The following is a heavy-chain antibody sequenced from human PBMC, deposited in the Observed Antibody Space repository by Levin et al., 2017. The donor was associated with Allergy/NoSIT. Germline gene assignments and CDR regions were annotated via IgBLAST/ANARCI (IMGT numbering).Heavy chain of an antibody. CDR1: GFTFSSYA. Sequence: PGGSLRLSCAASGFTFSSYAMHWVRQAPGKGLEWVAVISYDGSNKYYADSVKGRFTISRDNSKNTLYLQMNSLRAEDTAVYYCAREPLRQWLGSAEYFQHWGQGTLVTVSS. V-gene: IGHV3-30-3*01. CDR3: AREPLRQWLGSAEYFQH. CDR2: ISYDGSNK. D-gene: IGHD6-19*01. J-gene: IGHJ1*01.